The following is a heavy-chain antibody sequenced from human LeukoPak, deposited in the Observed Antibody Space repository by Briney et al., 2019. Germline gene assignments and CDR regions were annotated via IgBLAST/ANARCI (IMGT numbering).Heavy chain of an antibody. Sequence: GGSLRLSCAASGFTFSSYGMHWVRQAPGKGLEWVAVIWYDGSNKYYADSVKSRFTISRDNSKNTLYLQMNSLRAEDTAVYYCAREEGDPSSGWYQNWFDPWGQGTLVTVSS. CDR1: GFTFSSYG. V-gene: IGHV3-33*01. D-gene: IGHD6-19*01. CDR2: IWYDGSNK. CDR3: AREEGDPSSGWYQNWFDP. J-gene: IGHJ5*02.